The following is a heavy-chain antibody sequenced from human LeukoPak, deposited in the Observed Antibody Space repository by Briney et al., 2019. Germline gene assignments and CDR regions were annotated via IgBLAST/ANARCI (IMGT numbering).Heavy chain of an antibody. CDR1: GFTFSDYY. Sequence: KSGGSLRLSCAASGFTFSDYYMSWIRQTPGRGLEWVSYISGTSATIYYTDSVKGRFTLSRDNAETSLYLQMTSLRAEDTAVYYCASTEIVVGPVYLDYWGQGTLVTVSS. CDR3: ASTEIVVGPVYLDY. D-gene: IGHD2-2*01. V-gene: IGHV3-11*01. J-gene: IGHJ4*02. CDR2: ISGTSATI.